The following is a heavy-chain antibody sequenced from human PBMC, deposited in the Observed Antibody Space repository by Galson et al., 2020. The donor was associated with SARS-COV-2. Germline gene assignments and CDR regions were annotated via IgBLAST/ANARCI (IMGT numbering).Heavy chain of an antibody. CDR1: GNSISTGIYY. V-gene: IGHV4-61*09. CDR2: IYATGST. Sequence: SETLSLTCVVSGNSISTGIYYWSWIRQPAGKGLEWIGHIYATGSTNYNPSLKSRLTISLDTSKNQFSLRLTSVTAADTALYYCATLRTYGSGTLTFDNWGRGTLVTVSS. CDR3: ATLRTYGSGTLTFDN. J-gene: IGHJ4*02. D-gene: IGHD3-10*01.